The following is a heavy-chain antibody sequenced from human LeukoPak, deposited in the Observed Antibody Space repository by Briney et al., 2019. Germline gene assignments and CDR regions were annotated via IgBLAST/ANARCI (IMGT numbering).Heavy chain of an antibody. CDR2: IYHSGST. CDR1: GGSISSGGYS. CDR3: ARAGRRGRQPYYYGMDV. Sequence: PSETLSLTCAVSGGSISSGGYSWSWIRQPPGQGLEWIGYIYHSGSTYYNPSLKSRVTISVDRSKNQFSLKLSSVTAADTAVYYCARAGRRGRQPYYYGMDVWGQGTTVTVSS. V-gene: IGHV4-30-2*01. D-gene: IGHD1-26*01. J-gene: IGHJ6*02.